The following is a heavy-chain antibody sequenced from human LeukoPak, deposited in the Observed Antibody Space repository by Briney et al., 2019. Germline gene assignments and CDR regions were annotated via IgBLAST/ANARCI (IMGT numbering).Heavy chain of an antibody. CDR1: GGSISSGGYS. V-gene: IGHV4-30-2*03. Sequence: NPSETLSLTCAVSGGSISSGGYSWSWIRQPPGKGLEWIGYIYHSGSTYYNPSLKSRVTISVDTSKNQFSLKLSSVTAADTAVYYCARHLLVHTRKRYYYYYGMDVWGQGTTVTVSS. D-gene: IGHD3-10*01. CDR3: ARHLLVHTRKRYYYYYGMDV. CDR2: IYHSGST. J-gene: IGHJ6*02.